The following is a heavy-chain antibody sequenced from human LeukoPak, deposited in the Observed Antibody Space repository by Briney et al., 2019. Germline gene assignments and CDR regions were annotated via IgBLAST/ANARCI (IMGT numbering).Heavy chain of an antibody. D-gene: IGHD2-2*01. CDR2: IYSGGST. J-gene: IGHJ4*02. V-gene: IGHV3-53*05. CDR1: GFTVSSNS. Sequence: GGSLRLSCAASGFTVSSNSMSWVRQAPGKGLEWVSVIYSGGSTYYADSVKGRFTISRDNSKNTLYLQMNSLRAEDTAVYYCAKDVAPYCSSTSCYVPFDYWGQGTLVTVSS. CDR3: AKDVAPYCSSTSCYVPFDY.